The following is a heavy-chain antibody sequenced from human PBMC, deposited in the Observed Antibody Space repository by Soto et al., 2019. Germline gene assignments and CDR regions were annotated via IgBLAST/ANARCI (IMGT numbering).Heavy chain of an antibody. Sequence: QLQLQESGPGLVKPSETLSLTCTVSGGSISSDNYYWAWIRQPPGKGLEWSGSIHYSGITYYNPSLGSGVAMSVDMSKNQFSLRLFSVTAADTAVYYCARWGKYYDDTGYYWGYSWGQGTLVTVSS. CDR2: IHYSGIT. D-gene: IGHD3-22*01. J-gene: IGHJ4*02. CDR1: GGSISSDNYY. CDR3: ARWGKYYDDTGYYWGYS. V-gene: IGHV4-39*01.